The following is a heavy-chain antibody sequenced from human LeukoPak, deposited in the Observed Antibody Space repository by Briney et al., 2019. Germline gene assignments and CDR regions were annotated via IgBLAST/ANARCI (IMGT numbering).Heavy chain of an antibody. CDR2: ISSSSSSHI. CDR1: GFTFGGYS. J-gene: IGHJ4*02. Sequence: PGGSLRLSCSTSGFTFGGYSMNWVRQAPGKGLEWVSSISSSSSSHIYYADSVKGRFTISRDNAKNSLYLQMNSLRAEDTAVYYCARGEQVVITPGVDYWGQGTLVTVSS. V-gene: IGHV3-21*01. D-gene: IGHD3-22*01. CDR3: ARGEQVVITPGVDY.